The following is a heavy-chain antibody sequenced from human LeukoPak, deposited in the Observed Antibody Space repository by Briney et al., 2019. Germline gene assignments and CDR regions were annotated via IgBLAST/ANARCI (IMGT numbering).Heavy chain of an antibody. CDR1: GFNFNSYW. CDR2: IEPDGSSK. CDR3: VRDLLD. V-gene: IGHV3-7*01. J-gene: IGHJ4*02. Sequence: GGSLRLPCAASGFNFNSYWMNWVRQAPGKGLEWVGNIEPDGSSKYYVDSVKGRFTISRDNTRNSLYLQLTSLRAEDTALYYCVRDLLDWGRGTPVTVSS.